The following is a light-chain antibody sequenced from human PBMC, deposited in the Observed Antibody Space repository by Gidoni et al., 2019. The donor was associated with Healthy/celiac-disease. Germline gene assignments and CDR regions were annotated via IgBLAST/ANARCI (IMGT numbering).Light chain of an antibody. J-gene: IGKJ4*01. CDR1: QGISSY. CDR2: AAS. Sequence: DIQLTQSPSFLSASVGYRVTITCRASQGISSYLAWYQQKPGKAPKLLIYAASTLQRGVPSRFSGSGSGTEFTLTISSLQPEDFATYYCQQLNSYPLTFGGGTKVEIK. CDR3: QQLNSYPLT. V-gene: IGKV1-9*01.